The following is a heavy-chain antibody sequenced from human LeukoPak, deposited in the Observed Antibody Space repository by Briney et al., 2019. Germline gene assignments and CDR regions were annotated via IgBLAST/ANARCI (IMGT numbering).Heavy chain of an antibody. CDR3: VKDKMSSWSFDY. V-gene: IGHV3-30*18. J-gene: IGHJ4*02. CDR1: GFTLSSYG. Sequence: GGSLRLSCAASGFTLSSYGMHWVRQAPGKGLEWVAVISYDGSNYYYADSVKGRFSISRDDSKNTLCLQMNSLRAEDTAVYYCVKDKMSSWSFDYWGQGTLVTVSS. CDR2: ISYDGSNY. D-gene: IGHD6-13*01.